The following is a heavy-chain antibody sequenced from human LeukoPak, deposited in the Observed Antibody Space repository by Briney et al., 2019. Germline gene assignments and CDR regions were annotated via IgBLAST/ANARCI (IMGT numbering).Heavy chain of an antibody. V-gene: IGHV3-21*01. CDR3: ARDSITIFGVVISDFDY. CDR2: ISSSSSYI. D-gene: IGHD3-3*01. J-gene: IGHJ4*02. Sequence: GGSLRLSCAASGFTFSSYSMNWVRQAPGKGLEWVSSISSSSSYIYYADSVKGRFTISRDNAKNPLYLQMNSLRAEDTAVYYCARDSITIFGVVISDFDYWGQGTLVTVSS. CDR1: GFTFSSYS.